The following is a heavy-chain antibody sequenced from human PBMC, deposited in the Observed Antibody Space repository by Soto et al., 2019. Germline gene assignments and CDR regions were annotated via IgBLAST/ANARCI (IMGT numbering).Heavy chain of an antibody. V-gene: IGHV3-30*18. Sequence: PGGSLRLSCAASGFSFSSYGMHWLRQAAGKGLEWVAVISYDGSNKYYADSVRGRFTISRDNSKNTLYLQMNSLRPEDTAVFYCAKERMEQYQLLPFFDYWGQGTLVTV. J-gene: IGHJ4*02. D-gene: IGHD2-2*01. CDR1: GFSFSSYG. CDR3: AKERMEQYQLLPFFDY. CDR2: ISYDGSNK.